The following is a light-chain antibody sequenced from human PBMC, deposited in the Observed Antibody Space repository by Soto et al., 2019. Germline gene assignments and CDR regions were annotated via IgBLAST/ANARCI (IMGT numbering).Light chain of an antibody. J-gene: IGKJ1*01. Sequence: ELVLTQSPGTLSLSPGERATLSCRASQSLSSRNLAWYQQKPGQAPRPLIYGVSSRATGIPDRFSGSGSGTDFTLTISRLEPEAFAVYYCQQYDSSPRTFGQGTKVEIK. CDR3: QQYDSSPRT. V-gene: IGKV3-20*01. CDR2: GVS. CDR1: QSLSSRN.